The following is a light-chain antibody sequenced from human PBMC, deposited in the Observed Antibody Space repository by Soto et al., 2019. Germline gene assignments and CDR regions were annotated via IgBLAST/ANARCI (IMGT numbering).Light chain of an antibody. V-gene: IGKV3-20*01. Sequence: EIVLTQSRGILSLSPGERATLSCRASQSVSSTHLAWYQQKPGQAPRFLIYAASSRATGIPDRFSGSGSGTDFTLTISRLEPEDFAVYYCQHYGYSPYTFGQGTKLEIK. CDR2: AAS. J-gene: IGKJ2*01. CDR1: QSVSSTH. CDR3: QHYGYSPYT.